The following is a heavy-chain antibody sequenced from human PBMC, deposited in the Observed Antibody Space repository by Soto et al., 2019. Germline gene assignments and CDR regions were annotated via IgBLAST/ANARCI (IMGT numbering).Heavy chain of an antibody. D-gene: IGHD2-15*01. V-gene: IGHV3-30-3*01. Sequence: GSLRLSCAASGFTFSSYAMHWVRQAPGKGLEWVAVISYDGSNKYYADSVKGRFTISRDNAKNTLYLQMNSLRAEDTAVYYCASLFCSGGSCYSPYYSYYMDVWGKGTTVTVSS. CDR1: GFTFSSYA. J-gene: IGHJ6*03. CDR2: ISYDGSNK. CDR3: ASLFCSGGSCYSPYYSYYMDV.